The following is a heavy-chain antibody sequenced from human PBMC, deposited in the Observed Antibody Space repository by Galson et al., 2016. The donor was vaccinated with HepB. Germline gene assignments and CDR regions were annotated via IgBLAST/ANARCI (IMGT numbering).Heavy chain of an antibody. Sequence: SETLSLTCAVYGGSFSGYYWSCIRQPPGKGLEWIGEINHSGSTNYNPSLKGRVTLSVDTSKNQFSLKLSPVTAADTAVYYCVGTGRRRGYHSAAGLRYYYYGMDVWGQGTTVTVSS. D-gene: IGHD3-22*01. V-gene: IGHV4-34*01. CDR1: GGSFSGYY. CDR2: INHSGST. J-gene: IGHJ6*02. CDR3: VGTGRRRGYHSAAGLRYYYYGMDV.